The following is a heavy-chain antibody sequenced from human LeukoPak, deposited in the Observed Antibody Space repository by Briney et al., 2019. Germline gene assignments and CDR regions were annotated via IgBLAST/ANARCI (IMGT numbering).Heavy chain of an antibody. CDR2: IIPIFGTA. D-gene: IGHD2-21*01. V-gene: IGHV1-69*13. CDR1: GGTFSSYA. Sequence: SVKVSCKASGGTFSSYAISWVRQAPGQGLEWMGGIIPIFGTANYAQKFQGRVTITEDESTSTAYMELSSLRSEDTAVYYCARAPNCGGDCDYWGQGTLVTVSS. CDR3: ARAPNCGGDCDY. J-gene: IGHJ4*02.